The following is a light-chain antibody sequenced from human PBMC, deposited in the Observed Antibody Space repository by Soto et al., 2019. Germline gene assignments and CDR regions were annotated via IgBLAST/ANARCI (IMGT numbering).Light chain of an antibody. CDR1: QSLLHSNGYNY. Sequence: IVMPQSTLSLTVTPGAPASVSCRSSQSLLHSNGYNYLDWYKHKPGQTPRLLIYDTSTRATSVPNRFSGSRSGAEFTLTINSLKSEDWAVYDCQTYNNWPLTCGGGTKVEIK. CDR3: QTYNNWPLT. J-gene: IGKJ4*01. CDR2: DTS. V-gene: IGKV2-28*01.